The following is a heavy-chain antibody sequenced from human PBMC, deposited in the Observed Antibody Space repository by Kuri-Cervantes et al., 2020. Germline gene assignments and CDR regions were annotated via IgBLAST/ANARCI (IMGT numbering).Heavy chain of an antibody. Sequence: GGSLRLSCAASGFTFSSYWMSWVRQAPGKGLEWVANIKQDGSEKYYVDSVKGRFTISRDNAKNSLYLQMNSLKTEDTAVYYCTTDLTSGCSSTSCYPTDYWGQGTLVTVSS. J-gene: IGHJ4*02. V-gene: IGHV3-7*03. CDR2: IKQDGSEK. CDR1: GFTFSSYW. CDR3: TTDLTSGCSSTSCYPTDY. D-gene: IGHD2-2*01.